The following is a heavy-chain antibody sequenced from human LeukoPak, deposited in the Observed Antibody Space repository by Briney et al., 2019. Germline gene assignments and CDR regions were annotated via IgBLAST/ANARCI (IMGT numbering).Heavy chain of an antibody. CDR1: GFTFGSYG. CDR3: ARDPGYSYGLDY. D-gene: IGHD5-18*01. Sequence: GGSLRLSCAASGFTFGSYGMSWVRQAPGKGLEWVSVIYSGGSTNYADSVKGRFTISRDNSKNTLYLQMNSLRADDTAVYYCARDPGYSYGLDYWGQGTLVTVSS. J-gene: IGHJ4*02. CDR2: IYSGGST. V-gene: IGHV3-66*01.